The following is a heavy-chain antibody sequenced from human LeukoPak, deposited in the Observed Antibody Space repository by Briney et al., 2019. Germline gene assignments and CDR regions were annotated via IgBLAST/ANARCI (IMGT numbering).Heavy chain of an antibody. CDR3: ARGPSPGYRYYMDV. D-gene: IGHD5-18*01. CDR2: INSDGSST. V-gene: IGHV3-74*01. CDR1: GFTFSSYW. J-gene: IGHJ6*03. Sequence: GGSLRLSCAASGFTFSSYWMHWVRQAPGKGLVWVSRINSDGSSTSYADSVKGRFTISRDNAKNTLYLQMNSLRAEDTAVYYCARGPSPGYRYYMDVWGKGTTVTISS.